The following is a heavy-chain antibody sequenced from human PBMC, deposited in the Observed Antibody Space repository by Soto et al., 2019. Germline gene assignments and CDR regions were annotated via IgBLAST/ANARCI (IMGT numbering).Heavy chain of an antibody. Sequence: QVQLVQSGAEVKKPGASVKVACKASGITYTTYAIHWVRQAPGQGLEWMGWINTGNGNTRYSQRFQGRVTLTTDTPASNAYMDVSSLTSEDTPVYYCARAISGSVSWGQGPLIPVSS. J-gene: IGHJ5*02. CDR2: INTGNGNT. CDR1: GITYTTYA. CDR3: ARAISGSVS. V-gene: IGHV1-3*04. D-gene: IGHD5-12*01.